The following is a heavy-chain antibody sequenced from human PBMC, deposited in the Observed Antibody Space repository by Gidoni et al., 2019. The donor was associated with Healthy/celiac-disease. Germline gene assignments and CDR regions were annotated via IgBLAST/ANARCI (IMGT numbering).Heavy chain of an antibody. CDR1: GFTFSSYW. D-gene: IGHD6-13*01. V-gene: IGHV3-74*01. Sequence: EVQLVESGGGLVQPGGSLSLSCAASGFTFSSYWMHWVRQAPGKGLVWVSRINSDGRSTSYADSVKGRFTISRDNAKNTLYLQMNSLRAEDTAVYYCARDQEQLVGADYWGQGTLVTVSS. CDR3: ARDQEQLVGADY. J-gene: IGHJ4*02. CDR2: INSDGRST.